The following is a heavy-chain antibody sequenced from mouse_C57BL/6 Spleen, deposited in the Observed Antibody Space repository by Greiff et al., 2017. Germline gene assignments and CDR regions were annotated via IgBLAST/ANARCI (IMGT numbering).Heavy chain of an antibody. CDR3: ARDAGSYYSMDY. V-gene: IGHV5-16*01. CDR2: INHDGSST. CDR1: GFTFSDYY. J-gene: IGHJ4*01. Sequence: EVKVEESEGGLVQPGSSMKLSCTASGFTFSDYYMAWVRQVPEKGLEWVANINHDGSSTYYLDSLKSRFIISRDNAKNIQYLQMSSLKSEDTATYYCARDAGSYYSMDYWGQGTTVTVSS.